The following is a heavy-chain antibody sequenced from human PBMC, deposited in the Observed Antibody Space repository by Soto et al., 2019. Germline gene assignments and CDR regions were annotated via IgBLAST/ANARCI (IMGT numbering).Heavy chain of an antibody. D-gene: IGHD2-15*01. CDR3: GRSPRHFSGGCCYSIDF. CDR2: IRSNRFGATS. J-gene: IGHJ4*02. V-gene: IGHV3-49*04. Sequence: EVQMVESGGGLVQPGRSLRLSCTGSGFTFRDHGLTWVRQAPGKGLEWLGFIRSNRFGATSEVAASVKGRFYISRDDSNTGAYLQLNNLQSEDTAVYYCGRSPRHFSGGCCYSIDFWRRGTLVTVSS. CDR1: GFTFRDHG.